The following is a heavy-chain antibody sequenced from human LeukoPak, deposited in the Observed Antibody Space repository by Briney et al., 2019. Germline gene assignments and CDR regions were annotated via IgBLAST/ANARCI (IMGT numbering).Heavy chain of an antibody. J-gene: IGHJ5*02. CDR3: ARDSSYGGRWFDP. Sequence: SETLSLTCTVSGGSVSSGSYYWSWIRQPPGTGLEWIGYIYYSGSTNYNPSLKSRVTISVDTSKNQFSLKLSSVTAADTAVYYCARDSSYGGRWFDPWGQGTLVTVSS. D-gene: IGHD3-16*01. V-gene: IGHV4-61*01. CDR2: IYYSGST. CDR1: GGSVSSGSYY.